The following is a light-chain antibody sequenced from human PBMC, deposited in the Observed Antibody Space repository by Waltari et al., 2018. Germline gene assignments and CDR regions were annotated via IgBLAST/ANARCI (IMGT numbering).Light chain of an antibody. CDR2: EAS. CDR1: TTDIGSYNL. CDR3: CSYADSRTYV. V-gene: IGLV2-23*01. J-gene: IGLJ1*01. Sequence: QSVLTQPASVSGSPGQSITISCTGPTTDIGSYNLVSWYQHHPGKAPRLMIYEASKRPSGVSYRFSGSKSGNTASLTISGLQAEDEADYYCCSYADSRTYVFGTGTKVTVL.